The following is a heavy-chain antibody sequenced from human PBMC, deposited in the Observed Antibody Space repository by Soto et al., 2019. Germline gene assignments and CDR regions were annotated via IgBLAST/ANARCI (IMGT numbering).Heavy chain of an antibody. V-gene: IGHV1-18*01. Sequence: RQSKEQGLEWMGWISAYNGNTNYAQKLQGRVTMTTDTSTSTAYMELRSLRSDDTAVYYCARSGSMGANHAFDIWGQGTMVTVSS. D-gene: IGHD1-26*01. CDR2: ISAYNGNT. CDR3: ARSGSMGANHAFDI. J-gene: IGHJ3*02.